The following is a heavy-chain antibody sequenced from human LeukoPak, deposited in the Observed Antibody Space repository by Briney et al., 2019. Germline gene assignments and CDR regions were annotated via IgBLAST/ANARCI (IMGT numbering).Heavy chain of an antibody. Sequence: GGSLRLSCAASGFTFSSYAMSWVRQAPGKGLEWVSYISSSDSTIYYADSVKGRFTISRDNSKNSLYLQMNSLRTEDTALYYCAKGDSSSWPASLDVWGKGTTVTISS. D-gene: IGHD6-13*01. CDR2: ISSSDSTI. V-gene: IGHV3-48*04. J-gene: IGHJ6*04. CDR1: GFTFSSYA. CDR3: AKGDSSSWPASLDV.